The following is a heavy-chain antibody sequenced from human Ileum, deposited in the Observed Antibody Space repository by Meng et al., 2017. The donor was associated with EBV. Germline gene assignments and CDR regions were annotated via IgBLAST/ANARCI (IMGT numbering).Heavy chain of an antibody. Sequence: QVQLQGSGPGPVKPSETLSLPCAVSGGSISRGDWWSWVRQPPGKGLEWIGETSHSGSTNYSPSLKSRVTISLDKSKNQLSLKLNSVTAADTAVYYCASSDYYRSDYWGQGTLVTVSS. CDR3: ASSDYYRSDY. CDR2: TSHSGST. V-gene: IGHV4-4*02. CDR1: GGSISRGDW. J-gene: IGHJ4*02. D-gene: IGHD3-22*01.